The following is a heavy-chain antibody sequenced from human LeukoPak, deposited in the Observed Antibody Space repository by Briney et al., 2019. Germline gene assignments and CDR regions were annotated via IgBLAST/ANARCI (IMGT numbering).Heavy chain of an antibody. J-gene: IGHJ3*02. D-gene: IGHD2-8*01. V-gene: IGHV3-64*01. CDR3: ARVSTNDRRNAFDI. CDR1: GFTFSTYV. Sequence: GGSLRLSCAASGFTFSTYVVQWVRHAPGKGLEYVSAITGDGGYTYYANSVKGRFTISRDNSKKTLYLQMGSLRADDMAVYYCARVSTNDRRNAFDIWGQGTMVTVSS. CDR2: ITGDGGYT.